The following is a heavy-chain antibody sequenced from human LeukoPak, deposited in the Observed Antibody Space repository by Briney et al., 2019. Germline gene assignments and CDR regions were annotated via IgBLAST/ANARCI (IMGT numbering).Heavy chain of an antibody. CDR2: INPNSGGT. J-gene: IGHJ3*02. CDR3: ARDPQRPRHGAFDI. Sequence: GASVKVSCKASGYTFTGYYMHWVRQAPGQGLEWMGWINPNSGGTNYAQKFQGRVTMTRDTSISTAYMELSRLRSDDTAVYYCARDPQRPRHGAFDIWGQGTMVTVSS. V-gene: IGHV1-2*02. D-gene: IGHD6-25*01. CDR1: GYTFTGYY.